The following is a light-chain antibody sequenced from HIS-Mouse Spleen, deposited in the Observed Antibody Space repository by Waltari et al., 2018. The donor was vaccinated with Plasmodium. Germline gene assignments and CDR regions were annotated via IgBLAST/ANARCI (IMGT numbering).Light chain of an antibody. Sequence: SYELTQPPSVSVSPGQTARITCSGDALPKTYAYWYQQKSGTAPVLVIDEDSKRPSGIPESFSGSSSGTMATLTISGAQVEDEADYYCYSTDSSGNHRVFGGGTKLTVL. CDR2: EDS. CDR1: ALPKTY. J-gene: IGLJ3*02. V-gene: IGLV3-10*01. CDR3: YSTDSSGNHRV.